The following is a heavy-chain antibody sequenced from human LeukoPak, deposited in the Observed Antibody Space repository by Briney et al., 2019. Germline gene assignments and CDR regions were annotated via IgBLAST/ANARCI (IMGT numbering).Heavy chain of an antibody. CDR1: VYTFTSYG. CDR2: IIPIFGTE. J-gene: IGHJ4*02. D-gene: IGHD2-2*01. V-gene: IGHV1-69*05. Sequence: SVKVSCKSSVYTFTSYGIIGVRQAPGQGREWVGGIIPIFGTENYTQKSQGRLPNTTDESTSTAYMELSSLRSEDTAVYYCARSGCSSTSCYGGGTDYWGQGTLVTVSS. CDR3: ARSGCSSTSCYGGGTDY.